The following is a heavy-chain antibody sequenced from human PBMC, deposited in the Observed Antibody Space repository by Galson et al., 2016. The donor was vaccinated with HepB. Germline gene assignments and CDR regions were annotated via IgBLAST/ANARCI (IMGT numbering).Heavy chain of an antibody. Sequence: SETLSLTCAVSGGSITNHNWWSWVRQPPGKGLEWIGEIFHSGSTNYNPSLKSRVTISVDTSKNQFSLKLSSVTAADTAVYYCARRSITTMHVWGQGTTVTVSS. CDR1: GGSITNHNW. D-gene: IGHD3-22*01. V-gene: IGHV4-4*02. CDR2: IFHSGST. J-gene: IGHJ6*02. CDR3: ARRSITTMHV.